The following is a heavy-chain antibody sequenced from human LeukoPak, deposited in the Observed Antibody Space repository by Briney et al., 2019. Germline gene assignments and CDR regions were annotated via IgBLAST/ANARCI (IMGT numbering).Heavy chain of an antibody. Sequence: GGSLRLSCAASGFTFSSYSMNWVRQAPGKGLEWVSSISSSSSYMYYAGSVKGRFTISRDNAKNSLYLQMNSLRAEDTAVYYCASIRGVVTTVDYWGQGSLVTVSS. CDR3: ASIRGVVTTVDY. D-gene: IGHD1-14*01. CDR1: GFTFSSYS. J-gene: IGHJ4*02. CDR2: ISSSSSYM. V-gene: IGHV3-21*01.